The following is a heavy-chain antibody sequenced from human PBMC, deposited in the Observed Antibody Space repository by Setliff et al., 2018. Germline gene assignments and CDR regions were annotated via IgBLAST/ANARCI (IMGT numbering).Heavy chain of an antibody. J-gene: IGHJ4*02. CDR3: ARGLNTESWTPLY. D-gene: IGHD2-15*01. CDR1: GGSMTDFF. V-gene: IGHV4-4*08. Sequence: SETLSLTCSVAGGSMTDFFWHWFRRPPGKGLEWIGYIHTKGGTNYSPSLKSRVTMSVDRSRNQFSLTLSSVSAADMAVYYCARGLNTESWTPLYWSPGTLVTVSS. CDR2: IHTKGGT.